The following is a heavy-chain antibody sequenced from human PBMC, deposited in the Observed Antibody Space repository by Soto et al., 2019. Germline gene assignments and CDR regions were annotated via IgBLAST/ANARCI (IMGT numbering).Heavy chain of an antibody. J-gene: IGHJ4*02. CDR1: GGSISSGYYY. CDR2: IYYSGST. V-gene: IGHV4-30-4*01. D-gene: IGHD6-13*01. CDR3: AGGRAAAGTGYFDY. Sequence: SETLSLTCTVSGGSISSGYYYWSWIRQPPGKGLEWIGYIYYSGSTYYNPSLKSRVTISVDTSKNQFSLKLSSVTAADTAVYYCAGGRAAAGTGYFDYWGQGTLVTVSS.